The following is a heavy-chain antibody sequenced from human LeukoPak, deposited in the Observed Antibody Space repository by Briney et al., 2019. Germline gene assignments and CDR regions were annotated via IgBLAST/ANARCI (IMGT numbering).Heavy chain of an antibody. V-gene: IGHV4-34*01. J-gene: IGHJ4*02. CDR2: INHSGST. CDR3: ARGFRYRYYYDSSGYFGY. Sequence: SETLSLTCAVYGGSFSGYYWSWIRQPPGKGLEWIGKINHSGSTNYNPSLKSRVTISVDTSKNQFSLKLSSVTAADTAVYYCARGFRYRYYYDSSGYFGYWGQGTLVTVSS. D-gene: IGHD3-22*01. CDR1: GGSFSGYY.